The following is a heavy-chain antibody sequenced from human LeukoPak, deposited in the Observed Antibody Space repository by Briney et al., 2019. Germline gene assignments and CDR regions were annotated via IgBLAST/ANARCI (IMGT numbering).Heavy chain of an antibody. CDR2: INPNSGGT. CDR1: GYTFPAYY. CDR3: ARGTAVTTDWFDP. Sequence: ASVKVSCKASGYTFPAYYMHWVRQAPGQGLEWMGRINPNSGGTNYAQKFQGRVTMTRDTSISTAYMELSRLRSDDTAVYYCARGTAVTTDWFDPWGQGTLVTVSS. J-gene: IGHJ5*02. D-gene: IGHD4-17*01. V-gene: IGHV1-2*06.